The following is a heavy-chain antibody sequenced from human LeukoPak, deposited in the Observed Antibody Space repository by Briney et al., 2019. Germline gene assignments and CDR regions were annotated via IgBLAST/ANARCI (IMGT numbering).Heavy chain of an antibody. CDR2: ISGSGGGT. D-gene: IGHD1-26*01. CDR1: GFTFSSYA. J-gene: IGHJ4*02. Sequence: GGSLRLSCAASGFTFSSYAMSWVRQAPEKGLEWVSTISGSGGGTYYADSVKGRFTISRDDSKNTLYLQMNSLRPEDTAVYYCAKDLGRYRNNYFDYWGQGSPVTVSS. CDR3: AKDLGRYRNNYFDY. V-gene: IGHV3-23*01.